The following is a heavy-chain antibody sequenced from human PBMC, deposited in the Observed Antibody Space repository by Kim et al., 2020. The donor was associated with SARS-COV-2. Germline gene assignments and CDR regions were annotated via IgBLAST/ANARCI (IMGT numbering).Heavy chain of an antibody. CDR1: GFTFSSYA. Sequence: GGSLRLSCAASGFTFSSYAMTWVRQAPGKGLEWVSTISGSGDTTFYTDSIKGRFTVSIDNSKNTLFLQMNGLRAEDTAVYYCATRWATGSLYPWGQGTLVTVSS. J-gene: IGHJ5*02. CDR2: ISGSGDTT. V-gene: IGHV3-23*01. D-gene: IGHD3-10*01. CDR3: ATRWATGSLYP.